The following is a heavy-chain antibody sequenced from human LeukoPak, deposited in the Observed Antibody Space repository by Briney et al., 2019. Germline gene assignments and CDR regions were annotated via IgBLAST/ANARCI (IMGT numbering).Heavy chain of an antibody. V-gene: IGHV1-24*01. CDR2: FDPEDGET. CDR3: ATGTGASGYYYKYSYWYSDL. Sequence: ASVKVSCKVSGYTLTELSMHWVRQAPGKGLEWMGGFDPEDGETIYAQKFQGRVTMTEDTSTDTAYMELSSLRSEDTAVYYRATGTGASGYYYKYSYWYSDLWGRGTLVTVSS. D-gene: IGHD3-22*01. J-gene: IGHJ2*01. CDR1: GYTLTELS.